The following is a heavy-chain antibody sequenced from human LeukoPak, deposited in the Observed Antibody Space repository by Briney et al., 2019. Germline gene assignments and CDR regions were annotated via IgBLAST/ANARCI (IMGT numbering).Heavy chain of an antibody. J-gene: IGHJ4*02. CDR1: GYTFTSNY. CDR3: AREGSIGWNFKF. Sequence: ASVKVSCKAFGYTFTSNYMHWVRQAPGQGLEWMGWINPNSGGTNYAQKFQGRVTMTRDTSISTAYMELSRLRSDDTAVYYCAREGSIGWNFKFWGQGTLVTVSS. D-gene: IGHD1-7*01. V-gene: IGHV1-2*02. CDR2: INPNSGGT.